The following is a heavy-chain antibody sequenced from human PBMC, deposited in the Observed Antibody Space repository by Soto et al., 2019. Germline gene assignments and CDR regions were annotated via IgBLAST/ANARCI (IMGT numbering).Heavy chain of an antibody. J-gene: IGHJ4*02. CDR1: GYTFTSYD. V-gene: IGHV1-8*01. CDR3: ARGRRDYDFWSGYYTRRTYYFDY. Sequence: QVQLVQSGAEVKKPGASVKVSCKASGYTFTSYDINWVRQATGQGLEWMGWMNSNSGNTGYAQKFQGRVTMTRNTSISTAYMEMSSLRSEDTAVYYCARGRRDYDFWSGYYTRRTYYFDYWGQGTLVTVSS. D-gene: IGHD3-3*01. CDR2: MNSNSGNT.